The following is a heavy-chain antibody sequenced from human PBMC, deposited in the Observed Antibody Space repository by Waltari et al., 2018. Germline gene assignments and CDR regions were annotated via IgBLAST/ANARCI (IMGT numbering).Heavy chain of an antibody. J-gene: IGHJ4*02. V-gene: IGHV3-7*01. D-gene: IGHD6-13*01. Sequence: EVQLVESGGGLVQPGGSLRLSCAASGFTFSSYWMSWVRQAPGKGREWVANIKQDGREKYYWDSLKGRFTISRDNAKNSLYLQMNSLRAEDTAVYYCARTRYSSSPYWGQGTLVTVSS. CDR1: GFTFSSYW. CDR2: IKQDGREK. CDR3: ARTRYSSSPY.